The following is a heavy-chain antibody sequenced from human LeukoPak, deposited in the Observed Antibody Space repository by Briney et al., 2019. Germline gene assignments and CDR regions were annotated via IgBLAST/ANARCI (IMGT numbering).Heavy chain of an antibody. V-gene: IGHV4-61*02. J-gene: IGHJ4*02. D-gene: IGHD5-24*01. CDR2: IYTSGST. CDR3: ASGRGDGYDFDY. Sequence: KPSETLSLTCSVSGDSLRNGYYWGFIRPPAGKGLEWIGRIYTSGSTNYNPSLKSRVTISVDTSKNQLSLKLSSVTAADTAVYYCASGRGDGYDFDYWGQGTLLTVSS. CDR1: GDSLRNGYY.